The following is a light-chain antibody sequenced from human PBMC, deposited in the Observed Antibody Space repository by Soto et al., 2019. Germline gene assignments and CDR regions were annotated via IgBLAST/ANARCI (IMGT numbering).Light chain of an antibody. Sequence: EIVMTQSKATLSVSPGERATLSCRASQSVSSNLAWYQQKPGQAPRLLIYGASTRATGVPSRFSGTGSETDFTLTISGLQSEDFAVYYCQQYNNWPPEGTFGQGTKVDIK. CDR3: QQYNNWPPEGT. J-gene: IGKJ1*01. V-gene: IGKV3-15*01. CDR2: GAS. CDR1: QSVSSN.